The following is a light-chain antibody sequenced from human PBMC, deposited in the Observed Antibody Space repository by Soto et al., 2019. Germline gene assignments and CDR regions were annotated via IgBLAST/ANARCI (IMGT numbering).Light chain of an antibody. CDR3: HQYGTSVGT. CDR1: QSIITNY. J-gene: IGKJ1*01. Sequence: EIVMTQSPATLSVSPGEGATLSCRASQSIITNYLAWYRQKPGQAPRLLIYAASSRATGIPDRFSGSGSGTDFTLTISRLEPEDFAVYYCHQYGTSVGTLGQGTKVDIK. V-gene: IGKV3-20*01. CDR2: AAS.